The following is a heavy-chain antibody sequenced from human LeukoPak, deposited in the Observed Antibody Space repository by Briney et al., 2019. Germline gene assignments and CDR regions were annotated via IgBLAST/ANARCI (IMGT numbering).Heavy chain of an antibody. CDR2: IAYDGSLQ. J-gene: IGHJ4*02. CDR3: AKSLYTNLFGEASDQ. CDR1: GFAFTSYG. Sequence: GTSLRLSCAASGFAFTSYGIHWLRQAPGKGLDWVAFIAYDGSLQYYGDSVKGRFTISRDNSENTVYLEMNSLRADDTAVYFCAKSLYTNLFGEASDQWGQGTLVTVSS. V-gene: IGHV3-33*03. D-gene: IGHD3-10*02.